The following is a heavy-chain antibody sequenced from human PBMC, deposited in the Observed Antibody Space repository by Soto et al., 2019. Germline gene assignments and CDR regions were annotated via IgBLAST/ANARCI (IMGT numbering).Heavy chain of an antibody. D-gene: IGHD2-15*01. CDR1: GGTFSTSS. CDR3: ARDVVRSTAGDS. J-gene: IGHJ4*02. CDR2: IIPIFTRT. Sequence: QLQLVQSGTEVKEPGSSVKVSCKASGGTFSTSSFVWVRQGPGQGLEWMGGIIPIFTRTNFAQKFQGRVTCSADESTRTTYMELRSRTSEDTAIYYWARDVVRSTAGDSWGQGTLVTVSS. V-gene: IGHV1-69*01.